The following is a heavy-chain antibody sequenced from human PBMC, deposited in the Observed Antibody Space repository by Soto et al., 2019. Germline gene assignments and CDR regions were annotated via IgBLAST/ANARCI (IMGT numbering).Heavy chain of an antibody. CDR2: IWFDGSKK. Sequence: PGGSLRLSCAASGFSLSSYGMHWVRQAPGKGLQWVAVIWFDGSKKYYAESVKGRYTISRDNSKNIVYLQMNSLRAEDMAVYYCARDYYDSSGYSDYWGQGTLVTVSS. CDR1: GFSLSSYG. D-gene: IGHD3-22*01. V-gene: IGHV3-33*08. CDR3: ARDYYDSSGYSDY. J-gene: IGHJ4*02.